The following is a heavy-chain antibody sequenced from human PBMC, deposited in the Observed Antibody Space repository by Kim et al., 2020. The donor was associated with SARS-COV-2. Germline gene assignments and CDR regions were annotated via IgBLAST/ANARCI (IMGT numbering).Heavy chain of an antibody. CDR3: ARDLYCTNGGCSSHRYGMDV. V-gene: IGHV3-48*02. J-gene: IGHJ6*02. Sequence: GGSLRLSCAASGFTFSGYSMNWIRQPPGKGLEWVSYISSVSGITYYADSVKGRVTISRDNAKKSLYLQMNSLRDEDTAVYNCARDLYCTNGGCSSHRYGMDVWGQGTPVTVSS. CDR2: ISSVSGIT. D-gene: IGHD2-8*01. CDR1: GFTFSGYS.